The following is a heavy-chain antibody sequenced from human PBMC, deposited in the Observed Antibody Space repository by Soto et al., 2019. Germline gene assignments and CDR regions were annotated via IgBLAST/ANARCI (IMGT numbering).Heavy chain of an antibody. D-gene: IGHD3-10*01. J-gene: IGHJ4*02. CDR1: GFTFSSYA. CDR3: AKDRVGGSVPGYYYGSGILDY. Sequence: EVQLLESGGGLVQPGGSLRLSCAASGFTFSSYAMSWVRQAPGKGLEWVSAISGSGGSTYYADSVKGRFTISRDNSKNTLYLQMNSLRAEDTAVYYCAKDRVGGSVPGYYYGSGILDYWGQGTLVTVSS. V-gene: IGHV3-23*01. CDR2: ISGSGGST.